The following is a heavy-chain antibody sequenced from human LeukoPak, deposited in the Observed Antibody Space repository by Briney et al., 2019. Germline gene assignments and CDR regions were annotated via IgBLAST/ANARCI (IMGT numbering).Heavy chain of an antibody. J-gene: IGHJ4*02. CDR2: INSDGSST. Sequence: PGGSLRLSCAASGFTFSSYWMHWVRQAPGKGLVWVSRINSDGSSTSYADSVKGRFTISRDNAKNSLYLQMNSLRAEDTAVYYCASYGDYGYFDYWGQGTLVTVSS. CDR3: ASYGDYGYFDY. CDR1: GFTFSSYW. V-gene: IGHV3-74*01. D-gene: IGHD4-17*01.